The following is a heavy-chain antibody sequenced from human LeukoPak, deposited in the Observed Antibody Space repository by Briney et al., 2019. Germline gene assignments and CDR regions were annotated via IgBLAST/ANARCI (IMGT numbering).Heavy chain of an antibody. J-gene: IGHJ6*03. V-gene: IGHV3-15*01. CDR2: IKSKTDGGTT. Sequence: PGGSLRLSCAASGFSFTNAWMSWVRQAPGKGLEWVGRIKSKTDGGTTDYAAPVKGRFSISRDDSKNILYLQMNSLTTEDTAVYYCSTVRGSYYVGHYYYYMDVWGKGTTVTVSS. D-gene: IGHD1-26*01. CDR1: GFSFTNAW. CDR3: STVRGSYYVGHYYYYMDV.